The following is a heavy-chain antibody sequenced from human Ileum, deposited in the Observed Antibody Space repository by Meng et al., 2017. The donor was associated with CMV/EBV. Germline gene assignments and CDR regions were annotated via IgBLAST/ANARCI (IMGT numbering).Heavy chain of an antibody. CDR2: IFSNGKT. CDR3: ARDPSFVRVGDGMDV. CDR1: GFTVSNNY. V-gene: IGHV3-66*03. Sequence: GGSLRLSCAASGFTVSNNYMSWVRQAPEKGLEWVSLIFSNGKTYYRDSVEGRFTISRDNSKNTLYLQMNSLRPEDTGIYYCARDPSFVRVGDGMDVWGQGNTV. D-gene: IGHD2-2*01. J-gene: IGHJ6*01.